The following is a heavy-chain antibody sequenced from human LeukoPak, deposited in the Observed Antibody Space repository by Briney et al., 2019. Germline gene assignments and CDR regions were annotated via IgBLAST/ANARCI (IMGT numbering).Heavy chain of an antibody. CDR3: ARYYSSGWYFDY. CDR1: GYTFTSYD. D-gene: IGHD6-19*01. CDR2: ISAYNGNT. V-gene: IGHV1-18*01. J-gene: IGHJ4*02. Sequence: ASVKVSCKASGYTFTSYDINWVRQAPGQGLEWMGWISAYNGNTNYAQKLQGRVTMTTDTSTSTAYMELRSLRSDDTAVYYCARYYSSGWYFDYWGQGTLVTVSS.